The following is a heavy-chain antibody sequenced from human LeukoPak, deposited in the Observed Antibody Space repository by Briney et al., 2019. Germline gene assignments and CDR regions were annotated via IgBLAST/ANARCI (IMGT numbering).Heavy chain of an antibody. J-gene: IGHJ6*03. D-gene: IGHD3-16*01. Sequence: SXIRQPPXKGLEWIGYIYYSGNTNYNPSLKSRVTISVDTSKNQFSLKLSSVTAADTAVYYCARETSQKGAHYMDVWGKGTTITISS. CDR3: ARETSQKGAHYMDV. V-gene: IGHV4-59*01. CDR2: IYYSGNT.